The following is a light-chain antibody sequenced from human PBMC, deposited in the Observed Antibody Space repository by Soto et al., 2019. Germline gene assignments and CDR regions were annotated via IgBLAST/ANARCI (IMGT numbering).Light chain of an antibody. Sequence: QSVLTQPPSASGSPGQSVFISCTGTSSDVGNYNYVSWYQQHPGKAPKLIIYEVNKRPSGVPDRFSGSKSGNTASLTVSGLQAEDEADYYCTSYAAGKTVVFGGGTKVTVL. CDR1: SSDVGNYNY. CDR3: TSYAAGKTVV. CDR2: EVN. J-gene: IGLJ2*01. V-gene: IGLV2-8*01.